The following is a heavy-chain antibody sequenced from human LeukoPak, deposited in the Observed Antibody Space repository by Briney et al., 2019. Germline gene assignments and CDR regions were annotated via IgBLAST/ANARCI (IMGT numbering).Heavy chain of an antibody. V-gene: IGHV3-23*01. J-gene: IGHJ4*02. CDR3: AKDDSSWMRVALDY. CDR1: GFTFSSYA. D-gene: IGHD6-13*01. CDR2: ISGSGGST. Sequence: GGSLRLSCAASGFTFSSYAMSWVRQAPGKGLEWVSAISGSGGSTYYADSVKGRFTISRDNSKNTLYLRMNSLRAEDTAVYYCAKDDSSWMRVALDYWGQGTLVTVSS.